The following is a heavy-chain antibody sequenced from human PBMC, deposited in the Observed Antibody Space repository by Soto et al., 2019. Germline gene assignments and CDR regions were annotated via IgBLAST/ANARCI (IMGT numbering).Heavy chain of an antibody. D-gene: IGHD1-20*01. CDR3: AGRQGITGTTGYWYFDL. CDR2: ISWNSGSI. V-gene: IGHV3-9*01. CDR1: GFTFDDYA. J-gene: IGHJ2*01. Sequence: EVQLVESGGGLVQPGRSLRLSCAASGFTFDDYAMHWVRQAPGKGLEWVSGISWNSGSIGYADSVKGRFTISRDNAKKAPYLQMNSLRAEDTALYYCAGRQGITGTTGYWYFDLWGRGTLVTVSS.